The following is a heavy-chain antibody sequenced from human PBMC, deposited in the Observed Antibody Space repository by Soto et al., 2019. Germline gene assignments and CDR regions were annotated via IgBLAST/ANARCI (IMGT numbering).Heavy chain of an antibody. V-gene: IGHV5-51*01. CDR3: ARHGPAAGTASFDY. J-gene: IGHJ4*02. CDR1: GYSFTIYW. CDR2: IYPGDSDT. D-gene: IGHD6-13*01. Sequence: GESLKISCKVSGYSFTIYWIGCVRQMPGKGLEWMGIIYPGDSDTRYSPSFQGQVTISADKSISTAYLQWSSLKASDTAMYYCARHGPAAGTASFDYWGQGTLVTVSS.